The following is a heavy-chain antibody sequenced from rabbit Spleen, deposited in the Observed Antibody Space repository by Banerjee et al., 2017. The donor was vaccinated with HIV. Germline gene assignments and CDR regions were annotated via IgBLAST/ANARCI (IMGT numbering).Heavy chain of an antibody. CDR2: IYAGSNSIT. CDR3: ARDTSSSFSSYGMDL. CDR1: GFSFSSSYY. V-gene: IGHV1S40*01. Sequence: QSLEESGGGLVQPEGSLTLTCTASGFSFSSSYYMCWVRQAPGKGLEWIACIYAGSNSITYYASWAKGRVTISKTSSTTVTLQMTRLTAADTATYFCARDTSSSFSSYGMDLWGQGTLVTVS. J-gene: IGHJ6*01. D-gene: IGHD1-1*01.